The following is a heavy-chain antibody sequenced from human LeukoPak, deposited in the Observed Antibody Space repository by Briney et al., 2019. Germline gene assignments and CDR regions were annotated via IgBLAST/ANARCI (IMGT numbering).Heavy chain of an antibody. D-gene: IGHD5-24*01. CDR3: ARGRRWLQLRHVFDY. V-gene: IGHV1-18*01. CDR2: ISAYNGNT. Sequence: ASVKVSCKASGYTFTSYGISWVRQAPGQGLEWMGWISAYNGNTNYAQKLQGRVTMTTDTSTSTAYMELRSLRSDDTAVYYCARGRRWLQLRHVFDYWGQGTLVTVSS. J-gene: IGHJ4*02. CDR1: GYTFTSYG.